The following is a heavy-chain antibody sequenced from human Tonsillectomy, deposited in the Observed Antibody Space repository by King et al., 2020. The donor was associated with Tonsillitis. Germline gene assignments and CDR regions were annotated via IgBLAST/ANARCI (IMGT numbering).Heavy chain of an antibody. V-gene: IGHV3-30*18. D-gene: IGHD3-9*01. CDR2: ISYDGSNK. CDR3: AKVAHDYDILTGHYFDY. CDR1: GFTFSSYG. Sequence: VQLVESGGGVVQPGRSLRLSCAASGFTFSSYGMHWVRQAPGKGLEWVALISYDGSNKYYADSVKGRFTISRDNSKNTLYLQMNSLRADDTAVCYCAKVAHDYDILTGHYFDYWGQGTLVTVSS. J-gene: IGHJ4*02.